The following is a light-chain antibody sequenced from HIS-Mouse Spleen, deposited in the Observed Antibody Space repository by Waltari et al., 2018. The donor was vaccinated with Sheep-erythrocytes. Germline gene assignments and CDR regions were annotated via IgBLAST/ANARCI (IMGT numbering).Light chain of an antibody. J-gene: IGLJ3*02. V-gene: IGLV3-1*01. CDR3: QAWDSSSWV. Sequence: SYELTQPPSVSVSPGQTASITCSGDKLGDKYACWYQQKPGQSPVLVIYQDSKRPSGNPVRFTGSNSGNTATLTISGTQAKDEADYYCQAWDSSSWVFGGGTKLSVL. CDR1: KLGDKY. CDR2: QDS.